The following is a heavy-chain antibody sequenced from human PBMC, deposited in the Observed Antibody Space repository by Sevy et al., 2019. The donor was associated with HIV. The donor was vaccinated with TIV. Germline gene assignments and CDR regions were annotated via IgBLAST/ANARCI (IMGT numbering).Heavy chain of an antibody. D-gene: IGHD4-17*01. J-gene: IGHJ4*02. Sequence: GGSLRLSCAASGFTFSSYAMHWVRQAPGKGLEWVAVISYDGSNKDYADSVKGRFTISRDNSKNTLYLQMNSLRAEDTAVYYCARSTVSYGGNPGDYWGQGTLVTVSS. CDR1: GFTFSSYA. V-gene: IGHV3-30*04. CDR2: ISYDGSNK. CDR3: ARSTVSYGGNPGDY.